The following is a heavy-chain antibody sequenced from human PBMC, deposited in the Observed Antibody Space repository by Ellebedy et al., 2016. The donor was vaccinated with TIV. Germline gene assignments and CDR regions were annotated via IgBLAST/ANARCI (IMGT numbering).Heavy chain of an antibody. CDR3: ARRELKYYDYPWGSYRLDLPFDY. V-gene: IGHV4-34*01. CDR1: GESFSDFQ. D-gene: IGHD3-16*02. Sequence: SETLSLXCAVYGESFSDFQWNWIRQPPGKGLEWIGEINHSGRTNYNPSLKSRVTISVDTSKNQFSLKLASVTAADTAVYYCARRELKYYDYPWGSYRLDLPFDYWGHGVLVTVSS. CDR2: INHSGRT. J-gene: IGHJ4*01.